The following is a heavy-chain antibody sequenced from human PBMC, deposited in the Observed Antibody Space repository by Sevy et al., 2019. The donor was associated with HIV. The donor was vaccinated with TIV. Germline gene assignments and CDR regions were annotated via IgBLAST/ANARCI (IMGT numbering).Heavy chain of an antibody. J-gene: IGHJ6*03. CDR2: IRSKAYGGTT. D-gene: IGHD1-26*01. CDR3: QASGAPLSSYYYMDV. Sequence: GGSLRLSCTASGFTFGDYAMSWFRQAPGKGLEWVGFIRSKAYGGTTEYAASVKARFTISRDDSKSIAYLQMNSLKTADTAVYYSQASGAPLSSYYYMDVWGKGTTVTVSS. V-gene: IGHV3-49*03. CDR1: GFTFGDYA.